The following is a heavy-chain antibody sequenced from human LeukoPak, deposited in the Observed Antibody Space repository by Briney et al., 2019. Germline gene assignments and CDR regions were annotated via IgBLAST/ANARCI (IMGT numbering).Heavy chain of an antibody. Sequence: GGSLRLSCAASGFTFSSYWMHWVRQAPGKGLEWVSAIGGRDGSTYYADSVKGRFTISRDNSKNTLYVQMNSLRAEDTAVYYCAKGHYYGSGSLDYWGQGTLVTVSS. D-gene: IGHD3-10*01. CDR2: IGGRDGST. CDR3: AKGHYYGSGSLDY. CDR1: GFTFSSYW. J-gene: IGHJ4*02. V-gene: IGHV3-23*01.